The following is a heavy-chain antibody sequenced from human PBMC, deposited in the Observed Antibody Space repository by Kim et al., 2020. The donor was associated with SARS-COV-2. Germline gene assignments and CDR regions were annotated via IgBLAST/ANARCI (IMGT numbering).Heavy chain of an antibody. V-gene: IGHV7-4-1*02. CDR2: INTNTGNP. D-gene: IGHD3-3*01. CDR3: ARDKMDTYYDFWSGYYSKAPFDY. Sequence: ASVKVSCKASGYTFTSYAMNWVRQAPGQGLEWMGLINTNTGNPTYAQGFTGRFVFSLDTSVSTAYLQISSLKAEDTAVYYCARDKMDTYYDFWSGYYSKAPFDYWGQGTLVTVSS. J-gene: IGHJ4*02. CDR1: GYTFTSYA.